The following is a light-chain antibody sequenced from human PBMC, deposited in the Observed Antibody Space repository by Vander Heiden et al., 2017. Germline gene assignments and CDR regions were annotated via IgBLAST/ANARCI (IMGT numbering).Light chain of an antibody. CDR3: QQLDNYPVT. J-gene: IGKJ5*01. CDR1: QAISDY. V-gene: IGKV1-9*01. Sequence: IQLTQSPSSLSASVGDRVTITCRASQAISDYLAWYQHTPGRAPKLLIYSATVLQSGVPSRFSGSGSGTDFTLTINSLQPEDFATDYCQQLDNYPVTFGQGTRLEIK. CDR2: SAT.